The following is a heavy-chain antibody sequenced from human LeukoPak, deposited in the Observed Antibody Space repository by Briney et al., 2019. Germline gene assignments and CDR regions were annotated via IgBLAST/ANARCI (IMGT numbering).Heavy chain of an antibody. CDR2: ISYDGSNK. J-gene: IGHJ6*03. CDR1: GFTFSSYG. CDR3: ARDAVVGATVYYYYMDV. Sequence: GRSLRLSCAASGFTFSSYGMHWVRQAPGKGLEWVAVISYDGSNKYYADSVKGRFTISRDNSKNTLYLQMNSLRAEDTAVYYCARDAVVGATVYYYYMDVWGKGTTVTVSS. D-gene: IGHD1-26*01. V-gene: IGHV3-30*03.